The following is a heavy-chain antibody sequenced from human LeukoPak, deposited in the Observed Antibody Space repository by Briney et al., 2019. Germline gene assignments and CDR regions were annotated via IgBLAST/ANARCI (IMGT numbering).Heavy chain of an antibody. Sequence: GGSLRLSCAASGFTFSSYDMKWVRQAPGKGLEWVSHISSSGGNICYADSVRGRFTISRDNTRKSLSLQMSSLRSEDSALYYCARESETSGWYDYWGQGTLVTVSS. CDR1: GFTFSSYD. J-gene: IGHJ4*02. D-gene: IGHD6-19*01. CDR3: ARESETSGWYDY. CDR2: ISSSGGNI. V-gene: IGHV3-48*03.